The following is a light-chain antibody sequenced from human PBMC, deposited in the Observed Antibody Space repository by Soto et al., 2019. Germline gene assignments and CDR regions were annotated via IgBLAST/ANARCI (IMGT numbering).Light chain of an antibody. CDR2: YVT. J-gene: IGLJ2*01. CDR1: NSDVGGNNH. CDR3: SADTSRSTLVA. Sequence: QSALTQPASVSGSPGPSIPISCTGTNSDVGGNNHVSWYRQYPGNAPKLIIYYVTTRPSGVSDRFSGTKSGNTAALTISGLQAEDEAEYYCSADTSRSTLVAFGGGTKVTVL. V-gene: IGLV2-14*03.